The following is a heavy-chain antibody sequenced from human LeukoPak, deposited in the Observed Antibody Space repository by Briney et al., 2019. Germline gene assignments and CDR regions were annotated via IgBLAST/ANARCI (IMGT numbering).Heavy chain of an antibody. CDR2: IYYDGST. Sequence: PSETLSLTCTVSNGSISSFYWSWIRQPPGKGLEWIGYIYYDGSTKYNPSLKSRVTISVDTSKNQFSLKLSSVTAADTAVYYCARSRYSYGSFDYWGQGTLVTVSS. V-gene: IGHV4-59*01. D-gene: IGHD5-18*01. J-gene: IGHJ4*02. CDR1: NGSISSFY. CDR3: ARSRYSYGSFDY.